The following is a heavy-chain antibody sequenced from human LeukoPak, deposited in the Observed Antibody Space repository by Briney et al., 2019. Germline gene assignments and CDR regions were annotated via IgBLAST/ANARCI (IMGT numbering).Heavy chain of an antibody. CDR1: GFTFSSYW. J-gene: IGHJ4*02. CDR2: MNIDGSEK. V-gene: IGHV3-7*01. CDR3: ARDPVEWELLLDY. D-gene: IGHD1-26*01. Sequence: GGSLRLSCAASGFTFSSYWMGWVRQAPGKRLEWVANMNIDGSEKYYADSAKGRFTISRDNARNSVYLQMYSLRVEDTAVYYCARDPVEWELLLDYWGQGTLVTVSS.